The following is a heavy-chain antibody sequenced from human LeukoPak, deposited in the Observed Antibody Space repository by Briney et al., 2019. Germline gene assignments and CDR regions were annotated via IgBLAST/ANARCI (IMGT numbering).Heavy chain of an antibody. CDR3: ARVSGTLVDY. V-gene: IGHV4-59*01. J-gene: IGHJ4*02. CDR1: GGSISSYY. CDR2: IYYSGST. D-gene: IGHD6-13*01. Sequence: SETLSLTCTASGGSISSYYWSWIRQPPGKGLEWIGYIYYSGSTNYNPSLKSRVTISVDTSKNQFSLKLSSVTAADTAVYYCARVSGTLVDYWGQGTLVTVSS.